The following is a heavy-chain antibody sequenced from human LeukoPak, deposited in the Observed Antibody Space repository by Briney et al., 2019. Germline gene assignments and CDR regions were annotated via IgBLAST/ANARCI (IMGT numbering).Heavy chain of an antibody. CDR3: ATRDESRTDVAPCDH. V-gene: IGHV4-4*02. J-gene: IGHJ4*02. D-gene: IGHD5-24*01. CDR1: GASTSSGNW. Sequence: SETLSLTCGVSGASTSSGNWWTWVRQPPGRGLEWIGEIHHSGTTNCNPSLKPRVSISVDKSRNQFSLDLTSVTGADTDVYYCATRDESRTDVAPCDHWGQGALVTVSS. CDR2: IHHSGTT.